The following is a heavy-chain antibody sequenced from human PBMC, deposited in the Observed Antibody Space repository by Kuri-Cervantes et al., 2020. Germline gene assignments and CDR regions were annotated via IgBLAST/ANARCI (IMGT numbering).Heavy chain of an antibody. J-gene: IGHJ6*02. CDR1: GFTFSSLW. D-gene: IGHD6-19*01. V-gene: IGHV3-7*01. Sequence: GESLKISWAASGFTFSSLWMSWVRQAPGKGLELVANIKQDGSEKYYVDSVKGRFTISRDKSKNSLYLQMNSLRAEDTAVYYCARFDGSSGWYVYGKYGMDVWGQGTTVTVSS. CDR3: ARFDGSSGWYVYGKYGMDV. CDR2: IKQDGSEK.